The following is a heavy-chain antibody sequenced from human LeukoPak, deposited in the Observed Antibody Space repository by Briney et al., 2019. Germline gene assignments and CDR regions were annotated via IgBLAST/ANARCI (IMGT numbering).Heavy chain of an antibody. CDR3: ARIQDAFDI. CDR1: GGTFSSYA. CDR2: IIPIFGTA. J-gene: IGHJ3*02. Sequence: SVKVSCXASGGTFSSYAISWVRQAHGQGLEWMGGIIPIFGTANYAQKFQGRVTITTDESTSTAYMELSSLRSEDTAVYYCARIQDAFDIWGQGTMVTVSS. V-gene: IGHV1-69*05.